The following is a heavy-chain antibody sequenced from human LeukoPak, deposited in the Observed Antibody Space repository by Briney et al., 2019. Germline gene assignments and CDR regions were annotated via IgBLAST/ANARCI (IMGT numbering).Heavy chain of an antibody. CDR3: ARDYYYYDSSGPPGDAFDI. J-gene: IGHJ3*02. CDR2: ISYDGSNK. D-gene: IGHD3-22*01. V-gene: IGHV3-30*04. CDR1: RFTFSSYA. Sequence: GGSLRLSCAASRFTFSSYAMHWVRQAPGKGLEWVAVISYDGSNKYYADSVKGRFTISRDNSKNTLYLQMNSLRAEDTAVYYCARDYYYYDSSGPPGDAFDIWGQGTMVTVSS.